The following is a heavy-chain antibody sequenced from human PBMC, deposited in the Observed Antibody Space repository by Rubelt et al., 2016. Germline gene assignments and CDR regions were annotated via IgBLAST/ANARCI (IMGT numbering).Heavy chain of an antibody. CDR2: INHSGST. CDR1: GGSINSSSYS. V-gene: IGHV4-39*07. CDR3: AREWGSSWYWFDP. J-gene: IGHJ5*02. D-gene: IGHD6-13*01. Sequence: QLQLQESGPGLVKPSETLSLTCTVSGGSINSSSYSWGWIRQPPGKGLEWIGEINHSGSTNYNPALKCGCTMSVDTSKNQFSLKLSSVTAAETAVDYCAREWGSSWYWFDPWGQGTLVTVSS.